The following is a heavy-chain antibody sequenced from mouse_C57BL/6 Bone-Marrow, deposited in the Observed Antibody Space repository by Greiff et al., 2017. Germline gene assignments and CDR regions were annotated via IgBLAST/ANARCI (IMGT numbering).Heavy chain of an antibody. Sequence: VQLQQSGTVLARPGASVKMSCKTSGYTFTSYWMHWVKQRPGQGLEWIGAIYPGNSDTSYNQKFKGKAKLTAVTSASTAYMELSSLTNEDSAVDYWTRPSTTVVATDYWGQGTTLTVSS. CDR3: TRPSTTVVATDY. D-gene: IGHD1-1*01. V-gene: IGHV1-5*01. CDR1: GYTFTSYW. J-gene: IGHJ2*01. CDR2: IYPGNSDT.